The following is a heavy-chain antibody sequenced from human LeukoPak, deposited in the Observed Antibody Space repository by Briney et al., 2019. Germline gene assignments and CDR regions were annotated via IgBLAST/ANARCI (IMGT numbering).Heavy chain of an antibody. CDR3: TRDQSGSGFNSDY. Sequence: GGSLRLSCAAASGLSFNDDYMSWIRQAPGKGLEWVSYISSGSRYIDYADSVEGRFTISRDNAKNSVYLQMTSLRAEDTAVYYCTRDQSGSGFNSDYWGQGTLVTVSS. CDR2: ISSGSRYI. CDR1: GLSFNDDY. D-gene: IGHD5-24*01. V-gene: IGHV3-11*05. J-gene: IGHJ4*02.